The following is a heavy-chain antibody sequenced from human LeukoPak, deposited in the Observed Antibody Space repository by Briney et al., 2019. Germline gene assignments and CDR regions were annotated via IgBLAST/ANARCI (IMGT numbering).Heavy chain of an antibody. J-gene: IGHJ4*02. V-gene: IGHV3-23*01. Sequence: GGSLRLSCAASGFTFSSYAMSLVRQAPGKGLEWVSAISGSGSNTYYADSVKGGFTISRDNSKDTLYLQMNSLRVEDTAVYYCAKFSPYGGNSYWGQGTLVTVSS. CDR2: ISGSGSNT. D-gene: IGHD4-23*01. CDR3: AKFSPYGGNSY. CDR1: GFTFSSYA.